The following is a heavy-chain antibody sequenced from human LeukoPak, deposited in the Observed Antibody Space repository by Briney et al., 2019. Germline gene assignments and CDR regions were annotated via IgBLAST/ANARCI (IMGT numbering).Heavy chain of an antibody. CDR2: ISAYNGNT. CDR3: ARNVGGTRGAPFDY. J-gene: IGHJ4*02. Sequence: GASVKVSCKASGYTFTSNGISWVRQAPGQGLEWMGWISAYNGNTNYAQKLQGRVTMTTDTSTSTAYMELRSLRSDDTAVCYCARNVGGTRGAPFDYWGQGTLVTVSS. D-gene: IGHD1-26*01. V-gene: IGHV1-18*04. CDR1: GYTFTSNG.